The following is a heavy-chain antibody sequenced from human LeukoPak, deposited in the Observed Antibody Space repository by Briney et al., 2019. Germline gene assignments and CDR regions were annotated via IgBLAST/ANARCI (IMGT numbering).Heavy chain of an antibody. CDR1: GYTFTGYY. CDR3: ARVFRWGSPGAFDI. V-gene: IGHV1-2*02. D-gene: IGHD3-16*01. Sequence: ASVKVSCKASGYTFTGYYMHWVRQAPGQGLEWMGWINPNSGGTNYAQKFQGRVTMTRDTSISTAYMELSRLGSDDTAVYYCARVFRWGSPGAFDIWGQGTMVTVSS. J-gene: IGHJ3*02. CDR2: INPNSGGT.